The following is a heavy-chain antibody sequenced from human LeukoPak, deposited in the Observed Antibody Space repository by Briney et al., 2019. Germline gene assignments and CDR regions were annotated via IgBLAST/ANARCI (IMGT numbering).Heavy chain of an antibody. V-gene: IGHV4-30-4*01. J-gene: IGHJ5*02. CDR2: IYFSENT. D-gene: IGHD4-17*01. CDR3: ARAPINDFGDYDRFDP. CDR1: SGSIRSADSY. Sequence: SETLSLTCTVSSGSIRSADSYWSWIRQPPGEGLEWIGYIYFSENTYYNPSPKSRVTISIDRSKNQVSLKLSSVTAADTAVYYCARAPINDFGDYDRFDPWGQGTLVTVSS.